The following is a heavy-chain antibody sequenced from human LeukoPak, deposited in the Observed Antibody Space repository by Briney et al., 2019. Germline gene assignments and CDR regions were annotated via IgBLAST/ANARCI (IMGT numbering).Heavy chain of an antibody. D-gene: IGHD5-24*01. V-gene: IGHV4-4*02. CDR2: IYHSGTT. J-gene: IGHJ4*02. CDR1: GDSISSSNW. Sequence: PSRTLSLTCAVSGDSISSSNWWSWVRLPPGKGLEWIGEIYHSGTTNYHPSLKSRVTVSLDTSKNQFSRNLSSVTAADTAVYYCVRDPRDGYAFDYWGQGTLVTVSS. CDR3: VRDPRDGYAFDY.